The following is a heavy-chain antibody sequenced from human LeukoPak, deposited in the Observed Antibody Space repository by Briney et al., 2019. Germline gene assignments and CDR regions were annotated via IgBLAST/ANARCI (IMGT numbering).Heavy chain of an antibody. CDR1: VYTFTSCG. CDR3: ARAGGSIAVADY. Sequence: ASVTVSCKASVYTFTSCGISWVRQAPGQGLEWMGWISAYNGNTNYAQKLQGRVTMTTDTSTSTAYIELRSLRSDDTAVYYCARAGGSIAVADYWGQGTLVTVSS. CDR2: ISAYNGNT. V-gene: IGHV1-18*01. J-gene: IGHJ4*02. D-gene: IGHD6-13*01.